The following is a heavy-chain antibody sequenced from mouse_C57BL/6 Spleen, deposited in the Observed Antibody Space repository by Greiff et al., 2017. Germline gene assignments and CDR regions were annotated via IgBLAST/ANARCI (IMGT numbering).Heavy chain of an antibody. D-gene: IGHD1-1*01. CDR1: GYTFTSYT. CDR3: ARCYGSSCYAMDY. V-gene: IGHV1-4*01. Sequence: VQLQQSGAELARPGASVKMSCKASGYTFTSYTMHWVKQRPGQGLEWIGYINPSSGYTTYNQKFKDKATLTADKSSSTAYMQLSSLTSEDSAVYYCARCYGSSCYAMDYWGQGTSGTVSS. J-gene: IGHJ4*01. CDR2: INPSSGYT.